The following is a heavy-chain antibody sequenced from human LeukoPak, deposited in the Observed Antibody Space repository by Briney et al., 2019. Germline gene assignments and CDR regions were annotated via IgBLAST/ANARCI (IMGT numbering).Heavy chain of an antibody. Sequence: GGSLRLSCAASGFTFSSYAMSWVRQAPGKGLEWVSAISGSGGSTYYADSVKGRFTISRDNSKNTLYLQMNSPRAEDTAVYYCAKTPVGGGIAARLFDYWGQGTLVTVSS. V-gene: IGHV3-23*01. CDR1: GFTFSSYA. J-gene: IGHJ4*02. CDR2: ISGSGGST. CDR3: AKTPVGGGIAARLFDY. D-gene: IGHD6-6*01.